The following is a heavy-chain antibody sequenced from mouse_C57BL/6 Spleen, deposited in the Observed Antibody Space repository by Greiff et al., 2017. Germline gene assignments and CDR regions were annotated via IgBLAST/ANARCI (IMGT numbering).Heavy chain of an antibody. CDR1: GYTFTSYG. V-gene: IGHV1-81*01. CDR2: IYPRSGNT. D-gene: IGHD1-1*01. J-gene: IGHJ4*01. Sequence: VQRVESGAELARPGASVKLSCKASGYTFTSYGISWVKQRTGQGLEWIGEIYPRSGNTYYNEKFKGKATLTADKSSSTAYMELRSLTSEDSAVYFCARGGSTVLDYWGRGTSVTVSS. CDR3: ARGGSTVLDY.